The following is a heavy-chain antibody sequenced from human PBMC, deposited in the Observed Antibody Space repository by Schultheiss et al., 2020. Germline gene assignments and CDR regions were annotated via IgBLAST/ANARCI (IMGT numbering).Heavy chain of an antibody. CDR2: INPNSGGT. Sequence: ATVKVSCKASGGTFSSYAISWVRQAPGQGLEWMGWINPNSGGTNYAQKFQGWVTMTRDTSISTAYMELSRLRSDDTAVYYCARGGSAVPLRRDFNWFDPWGQGTLVTVSS. J-gene: IGHJ5*02. CDR1: GGTFSSYA. V-gene: IGHV1-2*04. D-gene: IGHD3-16*01. CDR3: ARGGSAVPLRRDFNWFDP.